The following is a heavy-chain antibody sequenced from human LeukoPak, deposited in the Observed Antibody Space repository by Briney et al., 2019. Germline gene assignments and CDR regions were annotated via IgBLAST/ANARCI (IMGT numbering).Heavy chain of an antibody. Sequence: GGSLTLSCTASGFTFSSYSMNWVRQAPGKGLEWVSSISSSSSYIYYADSVKGRFTISRDNAKNSLYLQMNSLRAEDTAVYYCASVWGYCSSTSCYAPHWGQGTLVTVSS. CDR2: ISSSSSYI. V-gene: IGHV3-21*01. D-gene: IGHD2-2*01. CDR1: GFTFSSYS. CDR3: ASVWGYCSSTSCYAPH. J-gene: IGHJ4*02.